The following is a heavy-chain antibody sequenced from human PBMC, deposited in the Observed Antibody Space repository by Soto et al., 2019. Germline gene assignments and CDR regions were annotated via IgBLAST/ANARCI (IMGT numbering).Heavy chain of an antibody. CDR2: ISSTGDRT. D-gene: IGHD3-22*01. J-gene: IGHJ4*02. CDR1: EFSFRSYA. CDR3: VKDYSCDSSRVLDF. Sequence: GGSLRLSCEASEFSFRSYAMSWVRQAPGEGLEWVSAISSTGDRTDYTNSVKGRFTISRENSKNTLFLQMDSLRPEDTAVYFCVKDYSCDSSRVLDFWRQGTLVTVSS. V-gene: IGHV3-23*01.